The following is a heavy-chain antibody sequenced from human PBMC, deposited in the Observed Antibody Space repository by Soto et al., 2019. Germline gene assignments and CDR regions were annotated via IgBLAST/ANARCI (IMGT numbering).Heavy chain of an antibody. CDR1: GGTFSSYA. J-gene: IGHJ6*02. CDR3: ARSQGSSSSLEIYYYYYYGLDV. Sequence: QVQMVQSGAEVKKPGSSVKVSCKAYGGTFSSYAISWVRQPPGQALEWMGGIIPISGTATYTQTFQGSVTIATDESTRTADMELSRLSSEDTAVYYCARSQGSSSSLEIYYYYYYGLDVWGQGITVTVPS. V-gene: IGHV1-69*01. CDR2: IIPISGTA. D-gene: IGHD2-2*01.